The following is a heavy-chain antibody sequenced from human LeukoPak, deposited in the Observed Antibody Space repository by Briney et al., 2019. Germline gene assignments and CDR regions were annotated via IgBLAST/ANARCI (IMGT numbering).Heavy chain of an antibody. CDR3: AKARVLGGAFDI. V-gene: IGHV3-9*01. D-gene: IGHD1-1*01. Sequence: GGSLRLSCAASGFTFDDYAMHWVRQAPGKGLEWVSGISWNSGSIGYADSVKGRFTISRDNAKNSLYLQMNSLRAEDTALYYCAKARVLGGAFDIWGQGTMVTVSS. J-gene: IGHJ3*02. CDR1: GFTFDDYA. CDR2: ISWNSGSI.